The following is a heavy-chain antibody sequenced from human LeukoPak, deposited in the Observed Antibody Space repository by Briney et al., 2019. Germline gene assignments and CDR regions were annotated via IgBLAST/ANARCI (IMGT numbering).Heavy chain of an antibody. CDR3: ARGGSGSGYLYYFDF. V-gene: IGHV1-2*06. J-gene: IGHJ4*02. CDR1: GYSFSDYS. Sequence: GASVKVSCKASGYSFSDYSMHWVPQAPGQGLEWMGRINPNSGGTSYAQNFQGRVSMTRDTSISTTYMELSGLTSDDTAVYYCARGGSGSGYLYYFDFWGQGTLVSVS. D-gene: IGHD3-10*01. CDR2: INPNSGGT.